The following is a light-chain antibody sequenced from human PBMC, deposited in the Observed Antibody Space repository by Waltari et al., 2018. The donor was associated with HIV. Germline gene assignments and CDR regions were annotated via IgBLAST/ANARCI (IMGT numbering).Light chain of an antibody. CDR1: DSDV. V-gene: IGLV2-11*01. CDR2: DVT. CDR3: CAYADSYTLLVV. J-gene: IGLJ2*01. Sequence: QSALTQPRSLSGSPGQSVTISCTGTDSDVSWYRIIPGQAPKLISYDVTQRPSGVPDLFSGSQSGNTASLTISGLQPEDEADYYCCAYADSYTLLVVFGGGTKLTVL.